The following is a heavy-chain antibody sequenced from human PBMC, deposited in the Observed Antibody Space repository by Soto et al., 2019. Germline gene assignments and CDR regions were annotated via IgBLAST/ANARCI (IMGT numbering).Heavy chain of an antibody. Sequence: QITLKESGPTLVRPTQTLTLTCSFSGFSLNTNGMGVSWIRQPPGKALEWLAFIYWDEDKRYSPSLKTRLTVTTNTSNNVVVLTLANLDPLDTGTYCCAGWNYECGLDVWGQGTTVTVSS. D-gene: IGHD1-7*01. CDR2: IYWDEDK. CDR1: GFSLNTNGMG. CDR3: AGWNYECGLDV. J-gene: IGHJ6*02. V-gene: IGHV2-5*02.